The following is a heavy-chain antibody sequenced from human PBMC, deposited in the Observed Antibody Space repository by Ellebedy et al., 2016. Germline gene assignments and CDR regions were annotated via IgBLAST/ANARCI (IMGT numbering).Heavy chain of an antibody. CDR1: GGSISSGGYY. CDR2: VYYTGST. V-gene: IGHV4-39*01. Sequence: SETLSLTXAVSGGSISSGGYYWGWVRQPPGKGLEWIGTVYYTGSTYYNPSLKSRVTISVYMSKNQFSLKLSSVTAADTAVYYCARHVAVAARPGYFDYWGQGTLATVSS. J-gene: IGHJ4*02. CDR3: ARHVAVAARPGYFDY. D-gene: IGHD6-6*01.